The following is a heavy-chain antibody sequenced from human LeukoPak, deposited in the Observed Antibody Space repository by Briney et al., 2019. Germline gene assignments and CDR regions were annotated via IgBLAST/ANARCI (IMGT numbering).Heavy chain of an antibody. CDR3: ARHALLATHSNHFDY. J-gene: IGHJ4*02. D-gene: IGHD3-3*02. CDR2: IFHSGTT. CDR1: GAPFSGYY. V-gene: IGHV4-34*12. Sequence: PSETLSLTCAVYGAPFSGYYWSWIRQSPGKGLEWIGDIFHSGTTYYNPSLKSRVTMSVETSKNRFSLKLSSVTAADTAVYYCARHALLATHSNHFDYRGQGTLVTVSS.